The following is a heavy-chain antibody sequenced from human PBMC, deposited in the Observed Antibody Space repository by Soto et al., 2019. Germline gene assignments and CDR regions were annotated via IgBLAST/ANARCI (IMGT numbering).Heavy chain of an antibody. CDR1: GFTFSSYA. CDR3: AKERWAAAGTPTLAH. J-gene: IGHJ4*02. D-gene: IGHD6-13*01. V-gene: IGHV3-23*01. CDR2: ISGGTSST. Sequence: EVQLLESGGGLVQPGGSLRLSCAASGFTFSSYAMSWVRQAPGKGLEWVSAISGGTSSTYYADSVKGRFTISRDNSKNTLYLQMNRLRAEDTAVYYCAKERWAAAGTPTLAHWGQGTLVTVSS.